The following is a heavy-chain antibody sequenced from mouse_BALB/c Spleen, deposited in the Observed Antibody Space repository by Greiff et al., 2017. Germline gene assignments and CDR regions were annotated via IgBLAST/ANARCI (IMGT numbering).Heavy chain of an antibody. CDR2: IWGDGST. Sequence: VKLQESGPGLVAPSQSLSLTCTVSGFSLTGYGVNWVRQPPGKGLEWLGMIWGDGSTDYNSALKSRLSISKDNSKSQVFLKMNSLQTDDTARYYCARERATMSFAYWGQGTLVTVSA. CDR1: GFSLTGYG. D-gene: IGHD2-4*01. J-gene: IGHJ3*01. CDR3: ARERATMSFAY. V-gene: IGHV2-6-7*01.